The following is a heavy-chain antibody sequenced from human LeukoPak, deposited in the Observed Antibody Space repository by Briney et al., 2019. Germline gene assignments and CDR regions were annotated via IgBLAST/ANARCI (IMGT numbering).Heavy chain of an antibody. CDR1: GFTFSSYS. Sequence: GGSLRLSCAGSGFTFSSYSLNSVRQAPGKGLEWISYISSSSSTIFYADSVQGRFTISRDNAKNSLYLQMNRLRDEDTAVYYCARFSSSPGWGQGTLVTVSS. V-gene: IGHV3-48*02. D-gene: IGHD6-6*01. J-gene: IGHJ4*02. CDR2: ISSSSSTI. CDR3: ARFSSSPG.